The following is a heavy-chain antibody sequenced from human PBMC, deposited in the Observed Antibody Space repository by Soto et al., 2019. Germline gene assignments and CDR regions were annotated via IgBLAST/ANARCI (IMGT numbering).Heavy chain of an antibody. CDR3: AKGVSSWYLVFDY. J-gene: IGHJ4*02. D-gene: IGHD6-13*01. V-gene: IGHV3-23*01. CDR1: GFTFSSYA. CDR2: IRGSGGST. Sequence: EVQLLESGGGLVQPGGSLRLSCAASGFTFSSYAMSCVRQAPGKGLEWVSAIRGSGGSTYYADSVKGRFTISRDNSKNTLYLQMNSLSADDTAVYYFAKGVSSWYLVFDYWGQGTLVTVS.